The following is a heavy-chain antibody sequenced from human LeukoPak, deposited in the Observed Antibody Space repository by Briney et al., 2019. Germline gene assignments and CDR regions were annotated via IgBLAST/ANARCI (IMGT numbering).Heavy chain of an antibody. Sequence: GGSLRLSCAASGFTFSSYWMSWVRQAPGKGLEWVATIKQDGSEKYYVDSVKGRFTISRDNAKNTLYLQMNSLRAEDTAVYYCARDLLWFGELFSTGFDYWGQGTLVTVSS. J-gene: IGHJ4*02. CDR1: GFTFSSYW. V-gene: IGHV3-7*01. CDR3: ARDLLWFGELFSTGFDY. CDR2: IKQDGSEK. D-gene: IGHD3-10*01.